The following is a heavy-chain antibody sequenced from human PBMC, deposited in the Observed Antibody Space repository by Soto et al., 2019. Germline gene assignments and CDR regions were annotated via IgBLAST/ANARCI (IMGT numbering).Heavy chain of an antibody. J-gene: IGHJ6*02. D-gene: IGHD4-4*01. CDR3: AGGTDYRWVL. V-gene: IGHV4-4*02. Sequence: SETLSLTCGVSDGFITNTHYWWSWVRQPPGKGLEWIGEIHHSGSTNYNPSVRSRVTMSVDMSKNQFSLKLKSLTAADAAVYYCAGGTDYRWVLWGQGTTVTVSS. CDR1: DGFITNTHYW. CDR2: IHHSGST.